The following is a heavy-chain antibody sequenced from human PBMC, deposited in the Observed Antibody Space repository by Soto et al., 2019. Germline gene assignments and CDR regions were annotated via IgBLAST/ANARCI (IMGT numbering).Heavy chain of an antibody. Sequence: GGSLRLSCAASGFTFDDYAMHWVRQAPGKGLEWVSGISWNSGSIGYADSVKGRFTISRDNAKNSLYLQMNSLRAEDTALYYCAKDIEEGLATVTTGYFDYWGQGTLVTVSS. CDR1: GFTFDDYA. CDR2: ISWNSGSI. CDR3: AKDIEEGLATVTTGYFDY. V-gene: IGHV3-9*01. D-gene: IGHD4-17*01. J-gene: IGHJ4*02.